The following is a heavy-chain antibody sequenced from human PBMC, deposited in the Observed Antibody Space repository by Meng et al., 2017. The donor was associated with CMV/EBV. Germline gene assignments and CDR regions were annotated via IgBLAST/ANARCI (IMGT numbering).Heavy chain of an antibody. Sequence: VQLQVSVPGLVKPSEPLSLTCTVSGVSISSYYWSWIRQPAGKGLEWIGRIYTSGSTNYNPSLKSRVTMSVDTSKNHFSLKLSSVTAADTAVYYCARGGLYYYDSSGHFDYWGQGTLVTVSS. V-gene: IGHV4-4*07. CDR1: GVSISSYY. CDR2: IYTSGST. D-gene: IGHD3-22*01. J-gene: IGHJ4*02. CDR3: ARGGLYYYDSSGHFDY.